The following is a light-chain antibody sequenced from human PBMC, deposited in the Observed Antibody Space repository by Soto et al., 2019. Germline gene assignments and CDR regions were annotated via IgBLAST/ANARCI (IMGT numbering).Light chain of an antibody. CDR2: KAS. CDR1: QSIGSW. V-gene: IGKV1-5*03. J-gene: IGKJ4*01. CDR3: QQYNTWLT. Sequence: DIQMTQSPSTLSASVGDRVTLTCRASQSIGSWLAWYQQKPGKAPKLLIYKASTLQSGVPSRFSGSGSGTEFTLTISSLQPDDFATYYCQQYNTWLTFGGGTKVDIK.